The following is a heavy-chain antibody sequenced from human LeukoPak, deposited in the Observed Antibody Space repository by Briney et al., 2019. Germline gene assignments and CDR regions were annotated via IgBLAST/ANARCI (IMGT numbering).Heavy chain of an antibody. CDR1: GGTFSSYA. CDR2: IIPIFGTA. J-gene: IGHJ6*02. CDR3: ARAALPASYCSGGSCPSYYGMDV. V-gene: IGHV1-69*13. Sequence: SVKVSCKASGGTFSSYAISWVRQAPGQGLECMGGIIPIFGTANYAQKFQGRVTITADESTSTAYMELSRLRSEDTAVYYCARAALPASYCSGGSCPSYYGMDVWGQGTTVTVSS. D-gene: IGHD2-15*01.